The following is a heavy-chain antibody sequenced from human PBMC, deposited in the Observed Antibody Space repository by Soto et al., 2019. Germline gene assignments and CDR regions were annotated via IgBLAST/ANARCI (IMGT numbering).Heavy chain of an antibody. V-gene: IGHV4-39*01. CDR1: GCSISSISYY. D-gene: IGHD5-18*01. CDR2: TYYSGST. J-gene: IGHJ6*02. CDR3: ARHVHSYGYPSGMDV. Sequence: TLSLTCTVSGCSISSISYYWGWIRQPPGKGLEWIGSTYYSGSTYYNPSLKSRVTISVDTSKNQFSLKLSSVTAADTAVYYCARHVHSYGYPSGMDVWGQGTTVTVSS.